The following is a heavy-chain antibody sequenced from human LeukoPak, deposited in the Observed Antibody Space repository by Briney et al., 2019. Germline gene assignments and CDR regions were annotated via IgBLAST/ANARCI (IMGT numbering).Heavy chain of an antibody. CDR3: ARAREGYSYGF. Sequence: LETLSLTCTVSGYSISSGYYWGWIRQPPGKGLEWIGSIYHSGSTYYNPSLKSRVTISVDTSKNQFSLKLSSVTAADTAVYYCARAREGYSYGFWGQGTLVTVSS. CDR1: GYSISSGYY. J-gene: IGHJ4*02. V-gene: IGHV4-38-2*02. CDR2: IYHSGST. D-gene: IGHD5-18*01.